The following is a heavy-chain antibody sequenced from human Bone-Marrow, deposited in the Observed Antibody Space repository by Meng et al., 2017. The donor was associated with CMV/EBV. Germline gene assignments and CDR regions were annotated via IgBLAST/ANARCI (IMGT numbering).Heavy chain of an antibody. CDR2: INSDGSST. Sequence: GESLKISCAASGFTFSSYWMHWVRQAPGKGLVWVSRINSDGSSTSYADSVKGRFTISRDNAKNTLYLQMNSLRAEDTALYYCVKDVIQSGDGMDVWGQGTTVTVSS. V-gene: IGHV3-74*01. D-gene: IGHD2-21*01. J-gene: IGHJ6*02. CDR3: VKDVIQSGDGMDV. CDR1: GFTFSSYW.